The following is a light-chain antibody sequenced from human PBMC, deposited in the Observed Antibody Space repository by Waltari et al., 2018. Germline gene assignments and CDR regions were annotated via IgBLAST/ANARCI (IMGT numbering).Light chain of an antibody. CDR2: WAS. V-gene: IGKV4-1*01. J-gene: IGKJ4*01. CDR1: QSISSKFNYKSY. CDR3: QQFYDSQLT. Sequence: DIVMTQSPDSLAVSLGETATINCKSNQSISSKFNYKSYLAWFQQKPGQPPRLLIYWASTRESGVPGRVSGSGSGTDFTLTISDLQAEDVALYYCQQFYDSQLTFGGGTKVEI.